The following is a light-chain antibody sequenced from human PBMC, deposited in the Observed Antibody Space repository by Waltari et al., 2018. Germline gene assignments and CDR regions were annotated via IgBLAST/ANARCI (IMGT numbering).Light chain of an antibody. V-gene: IGLV2-23*02. CDR3: CSYTGSSWI. CDR1: SSDVGYYNL. Sequence: QSALTQPASVSGSPGQSITIPCTGTSSDVGYYNLVSWYQQHPGKAPHLIIYEVNKWPAGLSNRFSGSKAGNTDTWTICRLQTEDEADYYCCSYTGSSWIFGGGAKLTVL. CDR2: EVN. J-gene: IGLJ2*01.